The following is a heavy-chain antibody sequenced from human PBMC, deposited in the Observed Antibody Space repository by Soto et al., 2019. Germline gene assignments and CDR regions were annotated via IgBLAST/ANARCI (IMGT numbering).Heavy chain of an antibody. CDR3: ARDKGGAALKGSGMDV. D-gene: IGHD3-10*01. Sequence: QVQVQESGPGLVKPSQTLSLKCSVSGGSIGSRDYYWSWIRQHPEKGLEWIGSIYYNGNTDYNPSLSGRPTMSLDTSMNEFSLKLTSVTAADTAVYYCARDKGGAALKGSGMDVWGQWTTVTVS. CDR1: GGSIGSRDYY. V-gene: IGHV4-31*02. J-gene: IGHJ6*02. CDR2: IYYNGNT.